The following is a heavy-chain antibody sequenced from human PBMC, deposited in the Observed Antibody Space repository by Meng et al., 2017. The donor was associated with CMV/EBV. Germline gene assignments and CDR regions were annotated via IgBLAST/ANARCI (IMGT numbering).Heavy chain of an antibody. J-gene: IGHJ5*02. V-gene: IGHV4-59*01. CDR2: IYYSGST. CDR1: GFTFSSYA. CDR3: ARAYCSSTSCYWENWFDP. Sequence: EALKISCAASGFTFSSYAMSWVRQAPGKGLEWIGYIYYSGSTNYNPSLKSRVTISVDTSKNQFSLKLSSVTAADTAVYYCARAYCSSTSCYWENWFDPWGQGTLVTVSS. D-gene: IGHD2-2*01.